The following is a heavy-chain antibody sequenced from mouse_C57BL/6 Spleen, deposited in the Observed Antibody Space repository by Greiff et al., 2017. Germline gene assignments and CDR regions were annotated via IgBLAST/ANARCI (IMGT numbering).Heavy chain of an antibody. V-gene: IGHV1-61*01. J-gene: IGHJ4*01. Sequence: QVQLQQPGAELVRPGSSVKLSCKASGYTFTSYWMDWVKQRPGQGLEWIGNIYPSDSETHYNQKFKDKATLTVDKSSSTAYMQLSSLTSEDSAVYYCARGAEGRDYAMDYWGQGTSVTVSS. CDR3: ARGAEGRDYAMDY. CDR2: IYPSDSET. CDR1: GYTFTSYW.